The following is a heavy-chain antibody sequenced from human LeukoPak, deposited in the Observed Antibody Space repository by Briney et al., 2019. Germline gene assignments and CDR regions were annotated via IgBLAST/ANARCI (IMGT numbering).Heavy chain of an antibody. V-gene: IGHV4-59*08. CDR1: GGSISSYY. CDR3: ARRYSGYGNAFDI. J-gene: IGHJ3*02. Sequence: PSETLSLTCTVSGGSISSYYWSWIRQPPGKGLEWIGHIYYSGSTNYDPSLKSRVTISVDTSKNQFSLKLYSVPAADTAVYYCARRYSGYGNAFDIWGQGTMVTVSS. D-gene: IGHD5-12*01. CDR2: IYYSGST.